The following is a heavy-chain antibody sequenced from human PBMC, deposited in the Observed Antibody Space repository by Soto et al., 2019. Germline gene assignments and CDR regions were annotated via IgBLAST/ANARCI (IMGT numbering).Heavy chain of an antibody. V-gene: IGHV3-23*01. CDR2: ISGSGGST. CDR1: GFTYSSYA. CDR3: AKDGRGWYYFDY. D-gene: IGHD6-19*01. Sequence: GGSLRLSCAASGFTYSSYAMSWVRQAPGKGLEWVSAISGSGGSTYYADSVKGRFTISRDNSKNTLYLQMNSLRAEDTAVYYCAKDGRGWYYFDYWGQGTLVTVSS. J-gene: IGHJ4*02.